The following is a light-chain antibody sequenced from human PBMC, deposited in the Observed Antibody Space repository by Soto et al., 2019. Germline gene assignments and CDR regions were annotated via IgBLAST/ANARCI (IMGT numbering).Light chain of an antibody. CDR3: CSYAATYIFV. J-gene: IGLJ1*01. V-gene: IGLV2-11*01. CDR2: DVS. CDR1: SSDVGGFPY. Sequence: QSALTQPRSVSGSPGQSVTISCTGTSSDVGGFPYVSWYQQHPGKAPKLMIYDVSKRPSGVPDRFSGSKSGTMASLTISGLQAEDEADYYCCSYAATYIFVFGTGTKLTVL.